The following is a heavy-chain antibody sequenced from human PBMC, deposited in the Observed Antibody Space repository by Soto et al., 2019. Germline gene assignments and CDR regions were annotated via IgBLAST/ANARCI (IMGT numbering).Heavy chain of an antibody. J-gene: IGHJ4*02. V-gene: IGHV3-30*18. Sequence: QVQLVESGGGVVQPGRSLRLSSAASGFTFSTYGMHWVRQAPGKGLEWVAVISHDGSNKYYVDSVKGRFTISRDNSKNTLYLQMSSLKPEDTAVYYCANGYRSGWYYFDYWGQGTLVTVSS. CDR3: ANGYRSGWYYFDY. D-gene: IGHD6-19*01. CDR1: GFTFSTYG. CDR2: ISHDGSNK.